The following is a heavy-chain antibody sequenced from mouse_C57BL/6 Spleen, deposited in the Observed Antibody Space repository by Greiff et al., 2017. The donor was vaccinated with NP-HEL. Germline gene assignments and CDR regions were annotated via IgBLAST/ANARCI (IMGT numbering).Heavy chain of an antibody. CDR3: ARGKARYFDV. V-gene: IGHV5-4*03. Sequence: EVKLVESGGGLVKPGGSLKLSCAASGFTFSSYAMSWVRQTPEKRLEWVATISDGGSYTYYPDNVKGRFTISRDNAKNNLYLQMSHLKSEDTAMYYCARGKARYFDVWGTGTTVTVSS. J-gene: IGHJ1*03. CDR2: ISDGGSYT. CDR1: GFTFSSYA.